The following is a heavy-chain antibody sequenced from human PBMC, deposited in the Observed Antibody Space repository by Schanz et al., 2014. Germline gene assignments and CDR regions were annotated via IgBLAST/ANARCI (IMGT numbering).Heavy chain of an antibody. CDR3: ARGVRIDY. Sequence: EVQLLESGGGLVQPGGSLRLSCAASGFTFRSYGMHWVRQAPGKGLEWVANIKQDGSEKYYVDSVKGRFTISRDNAKNSLYLQMNSLTAEDTAVYYCARGVRIDYWGQGTLVTVSS. J-gene: IGHJ4*02. CDR2: IKQDGSEK. CDR1: GFTFRSYG. D-gene: IGHD3-3*01. V-gene: IGHV3-7*01.